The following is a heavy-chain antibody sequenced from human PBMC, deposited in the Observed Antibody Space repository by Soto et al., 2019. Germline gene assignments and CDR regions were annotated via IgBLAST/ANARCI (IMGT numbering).Heavy chain of an antibody. CDR2: IYYSGST. D-gene: IGHD3-3*01. J-gene: IGHJ5*02. CDR3: ARWWSGSRQGFDP. Sequence: QVQLQESGPGLVKPSQTLSLTCTVSVGSISSGDYYWSWISQHPGKGLEWIGYIYYSGSTYYNPSLKSRVTISVDTSKNQFSLKLSSVTAADTAVYYCARWWSGSRQGFDPWGQGTLVTVSS. CDR1: VGSISSGDYY. V-gene: IGHV4-31*03.